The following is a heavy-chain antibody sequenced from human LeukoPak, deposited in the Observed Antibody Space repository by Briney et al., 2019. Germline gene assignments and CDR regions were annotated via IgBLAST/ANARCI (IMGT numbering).Heavy chain of an antibody. CDR3: AGHHPRNTVDF. J-gene: IGHJ4*02. CDR2: ISDIGSI. D-gene: IGHD2/OR15-2a*01. V-gene: IGHV4-59*08. CDR1: GGSISSYY. Sequence: SETLSLTCTDSGGSISSYYWSWIRQPPGKGLEWIAYISDIGSINYNPSLKSRVTISLDASKNQFSLKLSSVTAADTAVYYCAGHHPRNTVDFWGQGTLVTVSS.